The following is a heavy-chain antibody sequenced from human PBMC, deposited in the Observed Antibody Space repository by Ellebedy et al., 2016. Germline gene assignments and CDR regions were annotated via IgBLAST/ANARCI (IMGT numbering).Heavy chain of an antibody. CDR1: GFTFSDYY. V-gene: IGHV3-11*01. D-gene: IGHD6-6*01. Sequence: GGSLRLXXAASGFTFSDYYMSWIRQAPGKGLEWVSYISSSGSTIYYADSVKGRFTISRDNAKNSLYLQMNSLRAEDTAVYYCASIGSSSNFDYWGQGTLVTVSS. J-gene: IGHJ4*02. CDR3: ASIGSSSNFDY. CDR2: ISSSGSTI.